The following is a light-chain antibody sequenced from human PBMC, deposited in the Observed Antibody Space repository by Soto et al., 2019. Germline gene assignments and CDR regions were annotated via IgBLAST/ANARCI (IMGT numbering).Light chain of an antibody. J-gene: IGKJ5*01. V-gene: IGKV3-11*01. CDR1: QSVDSH. CDR2: GAS. CDR3: QQRNDWPIT. Sequence: IVLTQSPASLSLSPGEGANLSCRASQSVDSHLVWYQQKPGQAPRLLIFGASNRATGIPARFSGSGSGTDFTLAINRLEPDDFAVYYCQQRNDWPITFGQGTRLEIK.